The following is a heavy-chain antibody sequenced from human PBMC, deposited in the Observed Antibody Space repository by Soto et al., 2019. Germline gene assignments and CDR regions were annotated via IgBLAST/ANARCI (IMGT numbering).Heavy chain of an antibody. V-gene: IGHV1-18*01. CDR1: GYSFTNYG. CDR3: ARDRGVAPPVAGNTHYYYSMDV. Sequence: QDQLVQSGVDVKKPGASVKVSCKASGYSFTNYGITWVRQSPGQGFEWMGWISAYNGNTNYAEKFQGRVTLTTDASTSTADSELRSLRSDDTAVYYCARDRGVAPPVAGNTHYYYSMDVWGKGTTVTVSS. J-gene: IGHJ6*03. CDR2: ISAYNGNT. D-gene: IGHD6-19*01.